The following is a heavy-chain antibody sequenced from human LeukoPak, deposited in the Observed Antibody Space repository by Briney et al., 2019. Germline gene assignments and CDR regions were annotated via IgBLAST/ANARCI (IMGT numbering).Heavy chain of an antibody. CDR2: INPNSGGT. CDR1: GYTFTGYY. CDR3: ASGLSIAVAETPDSKFDY. V-gene: IGHV1-2*02. Sequence: ASVKVSCKASGYTFTGYYMHWVRQAPGQGLEWMGWINPNSGGTNYAQKFQGRVTMTRDTSISTAYMELSRLRSDDTAVYYCASGLSIAVAETPDSKFDYWAREPWSPSPQ. D-gene: IGHD6-19*01. J-gene: IGHJ4*02.